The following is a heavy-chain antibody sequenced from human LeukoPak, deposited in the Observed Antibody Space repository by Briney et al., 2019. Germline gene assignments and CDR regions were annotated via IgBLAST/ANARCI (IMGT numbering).Heavy chain of an antibody. Sequence: GGSLRLSCAASGFTFSSYEMNWVRQAPGKGLEWVSYISSSGGTIYYADSMKGRFTISRDNAKNSLYLQMNSLRAEDTAVYYCARDRGPSLSSSWSFDYWGQGTLVTVSS. J-gene: IGHJ4*02. D-gene: IGHD6-13*01. V-gene: IGHV3-48*03. CDR3: ARDRGPSLSSSWSFDY. CDR2: ISSSGGTI. CDR1: GFTFSSYE.